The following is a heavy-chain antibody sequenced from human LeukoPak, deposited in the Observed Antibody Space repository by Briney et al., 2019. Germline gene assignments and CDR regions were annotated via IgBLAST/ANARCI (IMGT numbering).Heavy chain of an antibody. CDR2: ISSSSSTI. D-gene: IGHD3-9*01. J-gene: IGHJ3*02. Sequence: GGSPRLSCAASGFTFSSYSMNWVRQAPGKGLEWVSYISSSSSTIYYADSVKGRFTISRDNAKNSLYLQMDSPRAEDTAVYYCARDGDYDILTGYLNGDAFDIWGQGTMVTVSS. CDR1: GFTFSSYS. CDR3: ARDGDYDILTGYLNGDAFDI. V-gene: IGHV3-48*01.